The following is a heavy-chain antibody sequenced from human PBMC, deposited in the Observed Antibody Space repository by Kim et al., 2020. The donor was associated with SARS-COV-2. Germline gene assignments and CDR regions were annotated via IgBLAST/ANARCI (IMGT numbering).Heavy chain of an antibody. J-gene: IGHJ4*02. CDR3: TSQGPVTIFGVGRDY. Sequence: APVKGRFHISRADSKNTLYLQMNSLKTEDTAVYYCTSQGPVTIFGVGRDYWGQGTLVTVSS. V-gene: IGHV3-15*01. D-gene: IGHD3-3*01.